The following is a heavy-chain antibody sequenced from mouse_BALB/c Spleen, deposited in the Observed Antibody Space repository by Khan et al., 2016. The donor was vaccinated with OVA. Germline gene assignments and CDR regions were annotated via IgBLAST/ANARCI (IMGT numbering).Heavy chain of an antibody. J-gene: IGHJ4*01. CDR1: GYTFTEYT. CDR2: INPKNGIT. Sequence: EVQLQQSGPELVKPGASVKISCKTSGYTFTEYTLHWVKQSHGKSLEWIGVINPKNGITSYNQKFKGKATLTVDKSSSTAYMEFRSLTSEDYAGYNCARDAGRYWGQGTSVTVSS. V-gene: IGHV1-18*01. CDR3: ARDAGRY. D-gene: IGHD3-3*01.